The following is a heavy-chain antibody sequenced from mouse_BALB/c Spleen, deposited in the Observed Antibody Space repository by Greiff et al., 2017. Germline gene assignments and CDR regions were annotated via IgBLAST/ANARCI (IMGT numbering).Heavy chain of an antibody. CDR3: ARDRGMSYAMDY. J-gene: IGHJ4*01. CDR2: MWGDGNT. Sequence: QVQLKESGPGLVAPSQSLSITCTVSGFSLTGYGVNWVRQPPGKGLEWLGMMWGDGNTDYNSALKSRLSISKDNSKSQVFLKMNSLQTDDTARYYCARDRGMSYAMDYWGQGTSVTVSS. D-gene: IGHD2-10*02. CDR1: GFSLTGYG. V-gene: IGHV2-6-7*01.